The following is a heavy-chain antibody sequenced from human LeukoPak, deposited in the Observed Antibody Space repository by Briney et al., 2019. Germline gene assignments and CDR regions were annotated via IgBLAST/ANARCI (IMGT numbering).Heavy chain of an antibody. D-gene: IGHD2-21*02. CDR1: GGSISTAY. CDR3: ATSQCGSDCYLAGDY. Sequence: SETLSLTCSVSGGSISTAYWSWIRQPPGKGLEWIGNIHYSGITNYNPSLKSRVTISVDTSKNQFSLSLNSVTAADTAVYYCATSQCGSDCYLAGDYWGQGTLVTVSS. J-gene: IGHJ4*02. V-gene: IGHV4-59*01. CDR2: IHYSGIT.